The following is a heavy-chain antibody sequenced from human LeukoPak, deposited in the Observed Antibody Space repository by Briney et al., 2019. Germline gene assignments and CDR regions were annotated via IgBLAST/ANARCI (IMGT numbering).Heavy chain of an antibody. CDR3: ARGGGTFTGGNYFDY. J-gene: IGHJ4*02. V-gene: IGHV3-21*01. D-gene: IGHD3-16*01. CDR1: GFTFSSYS. Sequence: GGSLRLSCAASGFTFSSYSMNWVRQAPGKGLEWVSSISSSSSYIYYADSVKGRFTISRDNAKNSLYLQMNSLRAEDTAVYYCARGGGTFTGGNYFDYWGQGTLVTVSS. CDR2: ISSSSSYI.